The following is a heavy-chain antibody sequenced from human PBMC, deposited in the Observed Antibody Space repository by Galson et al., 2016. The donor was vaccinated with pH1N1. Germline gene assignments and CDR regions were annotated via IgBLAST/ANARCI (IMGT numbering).Heavy chain of an antibody. D-gene: IGHD3-10*01. Sequence: SLRLSCAASGFPFSHYYMGWIRQAPGKGLEWISYISGSDTTIYYADSVRGRFTISRDNAQHSLYLHMNSLRAEDTAVYYCARDHFGWAFDVWGQGTMVTVSP. CDR3: ARDHFGWAFDV. CDR2: ISGSDTTI. CDR1: GFPFSHYY. J-gene: IGHJ3*01. V-gene: IGHV3-11*01.